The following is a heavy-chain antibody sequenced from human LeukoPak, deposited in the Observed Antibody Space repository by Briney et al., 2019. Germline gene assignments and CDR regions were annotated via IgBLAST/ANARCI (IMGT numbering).Heavy chain of an antibody. Sequence: PSETLSLTCTVSGGSISSSSYYWGWIRQPPGKGLEWIGSIYYSGSTYYNPSLKSRVTISVDTSKNQFSLKLSSVTAADTAVYYCARVEMITPREIDFWGQGTLVTVSS. CDR2: IYYSGST. CDR3: ARVEMITPREIDF. J-gene: IGHJ4*02. CDR1: GGSISSSSYY. D-gene: IGHD3-16*01. V-gene: IGHV4-39*07.